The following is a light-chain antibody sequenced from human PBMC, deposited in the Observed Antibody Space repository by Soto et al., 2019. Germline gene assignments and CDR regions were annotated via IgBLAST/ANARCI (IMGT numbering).Light chain of an antibody. Sequence: QSALTQPASVSGSPGQSITISCTGTSSDVGAYNYVSWYQQHPGKAPKLMIYEVSNRPSGVPDRFSGSKSGNTASLTVSGLQAADEADYFCKSYAGSNTYVFGSGTKGTVL. J-gene: IGLJ1*01. CDR3: KSYAGSNTYV. CDR2: EVS. CDR1: SSDVGAYNY. V-gene: IGLV2-8*01.